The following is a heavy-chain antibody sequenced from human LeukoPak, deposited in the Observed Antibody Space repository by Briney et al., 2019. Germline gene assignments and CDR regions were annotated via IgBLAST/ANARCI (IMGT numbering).Heavy chain of an antibody. D-gene: IGHD1-26*01. CDR2: MNPNSGNT. CDR3: ARVAQVGATTWFDP. V-gene: IGHV1-8*01. J-gene: IGHJ5*02. Sequence: GASVKVSCKASGYTFTSYDINWVRQATGQGLEWMGWMNPNSGNTGYAQKFQGRVTMTRNTSISTAYMELSSLRSEDTAVYYCARVAQVGATTWFDPWGQGTLVTVSS. CDR1: GYTFTSYD.